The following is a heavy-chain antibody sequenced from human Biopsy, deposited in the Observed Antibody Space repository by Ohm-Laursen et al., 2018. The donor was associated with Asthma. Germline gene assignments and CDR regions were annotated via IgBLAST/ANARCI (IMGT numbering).Heavy chain of an antibody. J-gene: IGHJ4*02. D-gene: IGHD3-22*01. Sequence: SLRLSCAASGFAVSRDHMFWVRQAPGKGLEWVSVIYSDGTSHTADSVRGRFTISRDYSKNTLYLQIHSLRAEDTAVYYCARGDSSNWSHYYFDYWGQGTLVTVSS. V-gene: IGHV3-53*01. CDR1: GFAVSRDH. CDR3: ARGDSSNWSHYYFDY. CDR2: IYSDGTS.